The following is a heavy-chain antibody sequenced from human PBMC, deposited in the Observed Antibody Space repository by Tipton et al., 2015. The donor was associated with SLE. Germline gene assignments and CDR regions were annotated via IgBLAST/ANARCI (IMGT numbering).Heavy chain of an antibody. D-gene: IGHD3-9*01. V-gene: IGHV3-23*01. CDR1: GFTFSKYA. J-gene: IGHJ4*02. CDR3: AKLGAPLWDYDILTGFPY. Sequence: GSLRLSCVVSGFTFSKYAMNWVRQAPGKGLDWVSTISGSGGTTYYADSVKGRFTISRDNSKNTLYLQMNSLRVEETAVYYCAKLGAPLWDYDILTGFPYWGQGTLVTVSS. CDR2: ISGSGGTT.